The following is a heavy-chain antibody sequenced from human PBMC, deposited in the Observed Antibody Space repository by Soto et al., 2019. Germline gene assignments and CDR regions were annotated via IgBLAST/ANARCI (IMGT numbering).Heavy chain of an antibody. CDR1: GYTFTGYY. CDR3: ARDSGYYNYYYYYYMDV. D-gene: IGHD3-3*01. J-gene: IGHJ6*03. V-gene: IGHV1-2*04. CDR2: INPNSGGT. Sequence: ASVKVSCKASGYTFTGYYMHWVRQAPGQGLEWMGWINPNSGGTNYAQKFQGWVTMTRDTSISTAYMELSRLRSDDTAVYCCARDSGYYNYYYYYYMDVWGKRTTVTGSS.